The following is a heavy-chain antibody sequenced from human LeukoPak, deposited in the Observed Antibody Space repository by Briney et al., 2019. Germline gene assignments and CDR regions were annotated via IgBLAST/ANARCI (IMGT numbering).Heavy chain of an antibody. J-gene: IGHJ4*02. CDR3: VRYCSSTTCYTRAVDY. V-gene: IGHV4-38-2*02. CDR2: IYHSGSA. Sequence: SETLSLTCTVSGYSITSGYNWAWIRQPPGKVLEWIGSIYHSGSAYYNPSLKSRVTISVDTSKNQFSLKLSSVTAADTAVYYCVRYCSSTTCYTRAVDYGGQGTLVTVSS. CDR1: GYSITSGYN. D-gene: IGHD2-2*02.